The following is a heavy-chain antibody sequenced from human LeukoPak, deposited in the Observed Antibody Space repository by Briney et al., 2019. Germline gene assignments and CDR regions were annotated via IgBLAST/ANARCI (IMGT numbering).Heavy chain of an antibody. D-gene: IGHD2-15*01. Sequence: SETLSLTCTVSGGSISSSSYYWGWIRQPPGKGLEWIGSMYYSGTTYYNSSLKSRVTISVDTSNNQFSLKLSSVTAADTAVYYCARDRGYCDGGSCYLFDSWGQGTLVTVSA. CDR3: ARDRGYCDGGSCYLFDS. CDR1: GGSISSSSYY. J-gene: IGHJ4*02. CDR2: MYYSGTT. V-gene: IGHV4-39*07.